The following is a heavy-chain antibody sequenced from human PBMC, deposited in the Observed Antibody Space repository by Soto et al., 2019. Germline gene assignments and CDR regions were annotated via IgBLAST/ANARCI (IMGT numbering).Heavy chain of an antibody. J-gene: IGHJ6*02. Sequence: LRLSCAASGFTFSSYAMHWVRQAPGKGLEWVAVISYDGSNKYYADSVKGRFTISRDNSKNTLYLQMNSLRAEDTAVYYCARERHYYYGMDVWGQGTTVTVSS. CDR2: ISYDGSNK. CDR3: ARERHYYYGMDV. CDR1: GFTFSSYA. V-gene: IGHV3-30-3*01.